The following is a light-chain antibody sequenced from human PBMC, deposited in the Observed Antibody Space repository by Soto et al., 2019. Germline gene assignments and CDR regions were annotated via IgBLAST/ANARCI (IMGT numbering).Light chain of an antibody. V-gene: IGLV2-14*03. J-gene: IGLJ2*01. CDR1: SSDVGGYNY. Sequence: SALTQPASVSGSPGQSITISCTGTSSDVGGYNYVSWYQHHPGKAPKLMIYDVSNRPSGVSNRFSGSKSGNTASLTISGLQAEDEADYYCSSYTSSSTVLFGGGTKVTVL. CDR3: SSYTSSSTVL. CDR2: DVS.